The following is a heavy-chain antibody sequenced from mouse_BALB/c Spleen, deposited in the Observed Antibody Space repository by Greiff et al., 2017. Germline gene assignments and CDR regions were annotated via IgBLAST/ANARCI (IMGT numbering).Heavy chain of an antibody. CDR1: GFTFSDYY. Sequence: EVKLVESGGGLVKPGGSLKLSCAASGFTFSDYYMYWVRQTPEKRLEWVATISDGGSYTYYPDSVKGRFTISRDNAKNNLYLQMSSLKSEDTAMYYCARDGTYYRYDGYFDVWGAGTTVTVSS. CDR2: ISDGGSYT. D-gene: IGHD2-14*01. V-gene: IGHV5-4*02. CDR3: ARDGTYYRYDGYFDV. J-gene: IGHJ1*01.